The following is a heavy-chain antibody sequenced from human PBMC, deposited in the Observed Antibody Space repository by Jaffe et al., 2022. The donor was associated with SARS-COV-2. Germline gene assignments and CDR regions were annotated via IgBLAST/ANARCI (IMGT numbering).Heavy chain of an antibody. CDR1: GGSISSSSYY. V-gene: IGHV4-39*01. CDR2: IYYSGST. CDR3: AIPSGWDSTPVAFDY. J-gene: IGHJ4*02. Sequence: QLQLQESGPGLVKPSETLSLTCTVSGGSISSSSYYWGWIRQPPGKGLEWIGSIYYSGSTYYNPSLKSRVTISVDTSKNQFSLKLSSVTAADTAVYYCAIPSGWDSTPVAFDYWGQGTLVTVSS. D-gene: IGHD6-19*01.